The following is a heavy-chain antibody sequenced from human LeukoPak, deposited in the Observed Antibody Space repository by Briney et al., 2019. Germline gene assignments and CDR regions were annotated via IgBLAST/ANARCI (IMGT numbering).Heavy chain of an antibody. Sequence: GGSLRLSCAASGITFSNAAIHWVRQAPGKRLEWVLGIVISGGSAFYADSVKGRFVISKDTSENTVYLQMNSLRADDTAVYFCAKEVALVVVRGQRGGHFFDFWGQGALVTVSS. CDR2: IVISGGSA. CDR1: GITFSNAA. V-gene: IGHV3-23*01. J-gene: IGHJ4*02. D-gene: IGHD3-10*01. CDR3: AKEVALVVVRGQRGGHFFDF.